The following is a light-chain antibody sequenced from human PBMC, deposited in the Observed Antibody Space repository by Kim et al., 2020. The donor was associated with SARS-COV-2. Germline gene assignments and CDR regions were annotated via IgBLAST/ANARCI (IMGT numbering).Light chain of an antibody. Sequence: SPGERATLSCRASQSFGTNLAWYQQKPGQAPRLLLYGTSIRATDIPARFSGSGSGTEFTLTISSLQSEDFAVYYCQQYNNWPLPCTFGQGTKLEI. J-gene: IGKJ2*02. V-gene: IGKV3-15*01. CDR1: QSFGTN. CDR2: GTS. CDR3: QQYNNWPLPCT.